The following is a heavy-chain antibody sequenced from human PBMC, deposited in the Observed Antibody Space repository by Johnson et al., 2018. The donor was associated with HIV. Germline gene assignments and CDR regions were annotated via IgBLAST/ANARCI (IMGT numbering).Heavy chain of an antibody. J-gene: IGHJ3*02. CDR1: GFIVSGNY. CDR3: GAGRLDAFDM. CDR2: INWNGGGT. V-gene: IGHV3-53*01. D-gene: IGHD3-10*01. Sequence: MLLVESGGGLIQPGGSLRLSCAASGFIVSGNYMSWVRQAPGKGLEWVSGINWNGGGTGYADSVKGRFIIFRDNSKNLTNLQMNGLSDEDTADYYYGAGRLDAFDMWGQGTMVTVSS.